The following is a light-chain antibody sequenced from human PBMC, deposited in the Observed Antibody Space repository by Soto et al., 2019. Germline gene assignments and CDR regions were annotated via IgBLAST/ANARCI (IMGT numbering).Light chain of an antibody. CDR2: DVN. V-gene: IGLV2-14*01. J-gene: IGLJ2*01. CDR3: SSYAGTNTLVL. CDR1: SSDIGGYNY. Sequence: SVLTQPASVSGSPGQSITISCTGTSSDIGGYNYVSWFQQHPGKAPKLIIYDVNNRPSGVSNRFSGSKAGTTASLASSGLRAEDEADYFCSSYAGTNTLVLFGVGTKLTVL.